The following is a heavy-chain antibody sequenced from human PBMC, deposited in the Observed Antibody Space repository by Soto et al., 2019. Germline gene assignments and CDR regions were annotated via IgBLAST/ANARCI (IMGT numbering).Heavy chain of an antibody. CDR2: IYPGDSDT. CDR1: GYSFTSYW. V-gene: IGHV5-51*01. J-gene: IGHJ4*02. CDR3: ASGPITMIVVALPEY. Sequence: PGESLNISCKGSGYSFTSYWIGWLRQMPGKGLEWMGIIYPGDSDTRYSPSFQGQVTISADKSISTAYLQWSSLKASDTAMYYCASGPITMIVVALPEYWGQGTMVTVSS. D-gene: IGHD3-22*01.